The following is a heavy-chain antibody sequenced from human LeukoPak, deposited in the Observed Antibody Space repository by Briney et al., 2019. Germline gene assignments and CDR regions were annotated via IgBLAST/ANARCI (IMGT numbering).Heavy chain of an antibody. D-gene: IGHD5-18*01. CDR3: ARDLADTAMITAY. CDR2: IDHSGST. V-gene: IGHV4-39*07. J-gene: IGHJ4*02. Sequence: SETLSLTCMVSGGSFSSYSYYWGWIRQPPGKGLEWIGSIDHSGSTYYNPSLKSRVTISVDASKNQFSLKVASVTAADTAVYYCARDLADTAMITAYWGQGTLVTVSS. CDR1: GGSFSSYSYY.